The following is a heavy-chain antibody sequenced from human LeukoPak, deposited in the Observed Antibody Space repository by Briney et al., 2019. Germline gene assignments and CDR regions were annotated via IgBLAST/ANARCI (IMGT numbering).Heavy chain of an antibody. J-gene: IGHJ6*03. Sequence: SETLSLTCAVSGGSISSSHWWSWVRQPPGKGLEWIGEISHSGSTNYNSSLKSRVTISIDKSKTQFPLKLNSVTAADTAVYYCARVSYSSGWYWNYYYYMDVWGKGTTVTVSS. CDR1: GGSISSSHW. D-gene: IGHD6-19*01. CDR2: ISHSGST. CDR3: ARVSYSSGWYWNYYYYMDV. V-gene: IGHV4-4*02.